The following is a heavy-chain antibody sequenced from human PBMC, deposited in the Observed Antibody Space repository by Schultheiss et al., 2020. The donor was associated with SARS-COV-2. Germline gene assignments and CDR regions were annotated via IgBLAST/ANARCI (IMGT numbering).Heavy chain of an antibody. J-gene: IGHJ1*01. CDR2: IYPGDADA. V-gene: IGHV5-51*01. CDR3: ARQTYGDYGIEH. Sequence: GSLKISCKSSGYSFSTYWIAWVRQMPGKGLEWMGIIYPGDADAIYGPSFEGQVTFSADTSISTVYLQWSSLKASDNAMYYCARQTYGDYGIEHWGQGTLVTVSS. CDR1: GYSFSTYW. D-gene: IGHD4-17*01.